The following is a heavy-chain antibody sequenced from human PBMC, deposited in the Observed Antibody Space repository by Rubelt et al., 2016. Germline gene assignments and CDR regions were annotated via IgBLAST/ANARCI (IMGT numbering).Heavy chain of an antibody. CDR2: IIPIFGTA. CDR3: AREGGGYYYMDV. V-gene: IGHV1-69*06. D-gene: IGHD3-16*01. CDR1: GGTFSSYA. J-gene: IGHJ6*03. Sequence: QVQLVQSGAEVKKPGSSVKVSCKASGGTFSSYAISWVRQAPGQGLEWMGGIIPIFGTANYAQKFQGRVTITADKSTSTAYMERSSLRSDVTAVYYCAREGGGYYYMDVWGKGTTVTVSS.